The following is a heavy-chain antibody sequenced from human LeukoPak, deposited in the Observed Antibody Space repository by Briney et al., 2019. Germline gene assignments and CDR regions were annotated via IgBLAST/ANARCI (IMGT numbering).Heavy chain of an antibody. Sequence: ASVKVSCKASGYTFTSYDINWMRQATGQGLEWMGWMNPNSGNTGYAQKLQGRVTMTTDTSTSTAYMELRSLRSDDTAVYYCARDYLYDSSGPRDAFDIWGQGTMVTVSS. D-gene: IGHD3-22*01. CDR3: ARDYLYDSSGPRDAFDI. CDR2: MNPNSGNT. CDR1: GYTFTSYD. V-gene: IGHV1-8*01. J-gene: IGHJ3*02.